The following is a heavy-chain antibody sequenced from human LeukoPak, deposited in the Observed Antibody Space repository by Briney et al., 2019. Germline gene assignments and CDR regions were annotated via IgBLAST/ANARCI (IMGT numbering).Heavy chain of an antibody. J-gene: IGHJ4*02. CDR1: GFTFSSYS. CDR3: ARDFSWQPIDY. V-gene: IGHV3-21*01. Sequence: GGSLRLSCAASGFTFSSYSMNWVRQGPGKGLEWVSSISSSSSYIYYADSVKGRFTISRDNAKNSLYLQMNSLRAEDTAVYYCARDFSWQPIDYWGQGTLVTVSS. CDR2: ISSSSSYI. D-gene: IGHD6-13*01.